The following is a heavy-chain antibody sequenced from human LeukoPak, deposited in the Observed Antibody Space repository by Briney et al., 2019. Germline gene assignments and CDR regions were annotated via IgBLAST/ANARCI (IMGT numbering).Heavy chain of an antibody. Sequence: SVKVSYKASGGTFSSYTVTWVRQAPGQGLEWMGGIIPILRSTNFAQKFQGRVTITADELTSSVYMEMSSLTSEDTAVYYCARGYDVGDYVPFNYWGQGTLVTVSS. CDR2: IIPILRST. V-gene: IGHV1-69*16. J-gene: IGHJ4*02. D-gene: IGHD4-17*01. CDR3: ARGYDVGDYVPFNY. CDR1: GGTFSSYT.